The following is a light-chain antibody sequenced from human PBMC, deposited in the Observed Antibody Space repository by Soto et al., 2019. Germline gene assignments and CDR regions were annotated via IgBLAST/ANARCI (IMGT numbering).Light chain of an antibody. CDR2: DVS. Sequence: QSALTQPASVSGSPGQSITISCTGTSSDVGGYNYVSWYQQHPGKAPKLMIYDVSNRPSGVSNRFSGSKSGNTASLTISGLQAEDEVDDYCSSYTSSSTYVVFGGGTKLTVL. CDR3: SSYTSSSTYVV. J-gene: IGLJ2*01. CDR1: SSDVGGYNY. V-gene: IGLV2-14*01.